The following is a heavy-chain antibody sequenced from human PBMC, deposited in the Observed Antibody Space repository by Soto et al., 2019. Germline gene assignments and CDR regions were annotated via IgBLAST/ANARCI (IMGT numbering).Heavy chain of an antibody. CDR3: ARVYYYGSGRPPPGGMDV. D-gene: IGHD3-10*01. CDR1: GYTFTNYD. CDR2: ISTYTGNT. J-gene: IGHJ6*02. Sequence: QVHLVQSGAEVKKPGASVKVSCKASGYTFTNYDINWVRQAPGQGLECMGWISTYTGNTNYAQKLQGRVTMTTDTPASTDYMELRSLRSDATAVYYRARVYYYGSGRPPPGGMDVWGQGTTVTVFS. V-gene: IGHV1-18*01.